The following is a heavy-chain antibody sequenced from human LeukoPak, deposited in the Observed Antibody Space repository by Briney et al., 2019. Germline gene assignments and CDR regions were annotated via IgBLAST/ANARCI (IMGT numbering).Heavy chain of an antibody. Sequence: SETLSLTCTVSGGSISSYYWSWIRQPPGKGLEWIGYIYYSGSTNYNPSLKSRVTISVDTSKNQFSLKLSSVTAADTAVYYCARHVQRTGYSSGFGLYNWFDPWGQGTLVTVSS. V-gene: IGHV4-59*08. J-gene: IGHJ5*02. CDR1: GGSISSYY. CDR2: IYYSGST. D-gene: IGHD6-19*01. CDR3: ARHVQRTGYSSGFGLYNWFDP.